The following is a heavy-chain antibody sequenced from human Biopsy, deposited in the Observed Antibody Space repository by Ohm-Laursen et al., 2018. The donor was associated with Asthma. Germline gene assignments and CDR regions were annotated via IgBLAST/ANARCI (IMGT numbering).Heavy chain of an antibody. CDR1: GYTVTRYA. V-gene: IGHV7-4-1*02. CDR2: INTNTGNP. CDR3: ARMISYYHEMRAPFFDY. J-gene: IGHJ4*02. D-gene: IGHD3-22*01. Sequence: GASVKDSCKASGYTVTRYAINWVRQAPGQGLERMGWINTNTGNPTYAQGFTGRFVFSLDTSVNTAHLQISSLKAEDTAVYYCARMISYYHEMRAPFFDYWGQGTLVTVSS.